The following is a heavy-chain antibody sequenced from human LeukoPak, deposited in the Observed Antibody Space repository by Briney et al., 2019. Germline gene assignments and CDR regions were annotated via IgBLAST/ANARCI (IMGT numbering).Heavy chain of an antibody. D-gene: IGHD4-17*01. CDR3: TGDTGTTGEVKFDP. J-gene: IGHJ5*02. CDR2: IYTSGST. CDR1: GNSFGDYY. Sequence: PSETLSLTCTVSGNSFGDYYWSWIRQPAGKGLEWIGRIYTSGSTTYNPSLKSRVTMSVDTSKSQFSLNLMSVTAADTAVYYCTGDTGTTGEVKFDPWGQGTLVTVSS. V-gene: IGHV4-4*07.